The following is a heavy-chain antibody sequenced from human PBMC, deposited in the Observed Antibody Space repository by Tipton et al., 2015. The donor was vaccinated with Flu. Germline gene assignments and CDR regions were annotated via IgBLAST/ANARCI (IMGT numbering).Heavy chain of an antibody. CDR3: AKADSSGFYYARRHS. CDR2: MRISADST. V-gene: IGHV3-23*01. Sequence: GSLRLSCAASGFTFSSHAMSWVRQAPGKGLEWVSSMRISADSTYYADSVKGRFTISRDNSKNTLYLQMNSLRAEDTAVYYCAKADSSGFYYARRHSWDQGTLVTVSS. D-gene: IGHD3-22*01. CDR1: GFTFSSHA. J-gene: IGHJ4*02.